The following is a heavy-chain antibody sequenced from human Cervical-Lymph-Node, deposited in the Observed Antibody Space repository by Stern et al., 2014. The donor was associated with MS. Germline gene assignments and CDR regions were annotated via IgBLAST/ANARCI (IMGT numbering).Heavy chain of an antibody. CDR3: AKLAAAYRLVYYFDY. J-gene: IGHJ4*02. Sequence: QLVESGGGLVQPGRSLRLSCAASGFTFDDYAMHWVRQAPGKGLEGASGISWNSGSIGYADSVRGRFTISRDNAKNSLYLQMNSLRAEDTALYYCAKLAAAYRLVYYFDYWGQGTLVTVSS. CDR2: ISWNSGSI. CDR1: GFTFDDYA. D-gene: IGHD5-18*01. V-gene: IGHV3-9*01.